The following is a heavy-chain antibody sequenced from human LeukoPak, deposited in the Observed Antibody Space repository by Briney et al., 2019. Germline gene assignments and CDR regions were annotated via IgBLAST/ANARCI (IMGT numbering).Heavy chain of an antibody. CDR3: ASVGGYDPLFDY. J-gene: IGHJ4*02. V-gene: IGHV3-30-3*01. CDR2: ISHGGSNK. CDR1: GFTFSSYA. Sequence: GGSLRLSCAASGFTFSSYAMSWVRQAPGKGLEWVAVISHGGSNKYYADSVKGRFTISRDNSKDTLYLQMNSLRVEDTAVYYCASVGGYDPLFDYWGQGTLVTVSS. D-gene: IGHD5-12*01.